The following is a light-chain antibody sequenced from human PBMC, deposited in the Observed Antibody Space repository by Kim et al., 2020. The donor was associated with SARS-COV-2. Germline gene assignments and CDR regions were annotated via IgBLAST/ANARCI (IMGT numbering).Light chain of an antibody. CDR3: QQYGSSLLT. V-gene: IGKV3-20*01. Sequence: EIVLTQSPGTLSLSPGERATLSCRASQSISSAFLAWYQQRPGQAPRLLISGASIRATGIPDRFSGSGSGTDFTLTISRLEPEDFGVYYCQQYGSSLLTFGGGTKVEIK. J-gene: IGKJ4*01. CDR2: GAS. CDR1: QSISSAF.